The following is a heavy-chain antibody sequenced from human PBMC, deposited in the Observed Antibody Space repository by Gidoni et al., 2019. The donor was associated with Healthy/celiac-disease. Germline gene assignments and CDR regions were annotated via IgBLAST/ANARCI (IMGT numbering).Heavy chain of an antibody. V-gene: IGHV3-48*04. Sequence: EVQLVESGGGLVQPGGSLRLSCAASGFTSSSYGMNWVRQAPGQGLEWVSYISSSSSTIYYADSVKGRFTISRDNAKNSLYLQMNSLRAEDTAVYYCASPIRITMIVENYYYGMDVWGQGTTVTVSS. D-gene: IGHD3-22*01. CDR1: GFTSSSYG. CDR3: ASPIRITMIVENYYYGMDV. CDR2: ISSSSSTI. J-gene: IGHJ6*02.